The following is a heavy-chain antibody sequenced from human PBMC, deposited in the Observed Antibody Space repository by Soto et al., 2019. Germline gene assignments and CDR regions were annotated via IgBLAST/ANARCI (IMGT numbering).Heavy chain of an antibody. V-gene: IGHV4-4*02. Sequence: SATLSRTFAVSGGSISTSSWWSWVCQPAGKWIVWCGEISLSGSANYKPSLKSRVTMSVDESKNQFALKLSCVTAADTAVYYCARDGRYSGSYYHGFDIWGQGTVVT. J-gene: IGHJ3*02. CDR2: ISLSGSA. CDR1: GGSISTSSW. CDR3: ARDGRYSGSYYHGFDI. D-gene: IGHD1-26*01.